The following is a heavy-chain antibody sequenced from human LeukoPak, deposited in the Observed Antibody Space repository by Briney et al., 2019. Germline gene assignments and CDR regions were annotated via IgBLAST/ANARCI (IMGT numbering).Heavy chain of an antibody. D-gene: IGHD5-18*01. CDR2: INRDGSST. J-gene: IGHJ4*02. CDR3: ARGGGYSYGSFDY. CDR1: GIIFSNYW. V-gene: IGHV3-74*01. Sequence: GGSLRLSCAASGIIFSNYWMHWVRQAPGKGLGWVSRINRDGSSTSYADSVKGRFTISRDNAKNTLYLQMNSLRAEDTAVYYCARGGGYSYGSFDYWGQGTLVTVSS.